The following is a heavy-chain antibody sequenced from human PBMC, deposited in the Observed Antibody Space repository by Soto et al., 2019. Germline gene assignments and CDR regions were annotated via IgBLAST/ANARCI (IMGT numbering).Heavy chain of an antibody. CDR1: GGSFSGYY. J-gene: IGHJ5*02. CDR3: ARAPAGYNWFDP. CDR2: INHSGST. D-gene: IGHD3-10*01. Sequence: PSETLSLTCAVYGGSFSGYYWSWIRQPPGKGLEWIGEINHSGSTNYNPSLKSRVTISVDTSKNQFSLKLSSVTAADTAVYYCARAPAGYNWFDPWRQGTLVTVSS. V-gene: IGHV4-34*01.